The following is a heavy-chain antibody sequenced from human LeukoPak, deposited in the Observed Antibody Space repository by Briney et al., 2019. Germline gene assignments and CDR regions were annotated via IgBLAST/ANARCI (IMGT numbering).Heavy chain of an antibody. V-gene: IGHV3-7*04. CDR1: GFSFSTSW. CDR2: IKEDGSEK. J-gene: IGHJ3*02. CDR3: ARDAVSPPVFGI. Sequence: PGGSLRLSCASSGFSFSTSWMTWVRQAPGKGLEWVANIKEDGSEKYYVDSVKGRFTISRDNAKNSLYLQMNSLRVEDAAVYYCARDAVSPPVFGIWGQGTMVTVSS.